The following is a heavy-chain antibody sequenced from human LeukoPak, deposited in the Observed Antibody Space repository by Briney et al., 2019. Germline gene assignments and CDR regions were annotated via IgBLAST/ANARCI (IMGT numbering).Heavy chain of an antibody. V-gene: IGHV1-18*01. CDR1: GYTFSNYG. J-gene: IGHJ4*02. D-gene: IGHD2-2*01. CDR3: ARVMAYCTRTSCHDY. CDR2: ISAYNGNT. Sequence: GASVKVSCKASGYTFSNYGISWVRQAPGQGLERMGWISAYNGNTNYAQRLQGRVTMTTDTSTSTDYMELRSLRSDDTAVYYCARVMAYCTRTSCHDYWGQGTLVTVSS.